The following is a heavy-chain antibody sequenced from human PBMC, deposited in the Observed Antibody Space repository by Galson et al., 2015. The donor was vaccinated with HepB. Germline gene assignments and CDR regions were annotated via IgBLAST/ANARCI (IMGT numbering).Heavy chain of an antibody. Sequence: SLRLSCAASGFTFDDYAMHWVRQAPGKGLEGVSGINWNSGRIGYADSVKGRFTISRDNAKNSLYLQMNSLRPEDTALYYCAKDHNYDIMTGYFNSWGQGTLVTVSS. D-gene: IGHD3-9*01. CDR1: GFTFDDYA. CDR3: AKDHNYDIMTGYFNS. V-gene: IGHV3-9*01. J-gene: IGHJ5*02. CDR2: INWNSGRI.